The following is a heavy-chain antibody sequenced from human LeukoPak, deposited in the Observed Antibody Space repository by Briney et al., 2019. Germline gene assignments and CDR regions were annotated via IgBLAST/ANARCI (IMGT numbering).Heavy chain of an antibody. D-gene: IGHD3-22*01. CDR2: IYYSGST. CDR1: GGSFSGYY. Sequence: PSETLSLTCAVYGGSFSGYYWSWIRQPPGKGLEWIGSIYYSGSTYYNPSLKSRVTISIDTSKNQFSLTLSSVAAADTAVYYCARVSMDSRDYYYFDYWGQGILVTVSS. CDR3: ARVSMDSRDYYYFDY. J-gene: IGHJ4*02. V-gene: IGHV4-34*01.